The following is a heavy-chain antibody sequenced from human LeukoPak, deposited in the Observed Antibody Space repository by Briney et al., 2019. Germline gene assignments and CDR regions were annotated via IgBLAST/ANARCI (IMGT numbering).Heavy chain of an antibody. CDR2: IVVGSDNT. D-gene: IGHD3-10*01. Sequence: TSVKVSCKASGFTFTSSVVQWVRQARGQRLEWIGWIVVGSDNTNYAQKFQERVTITRDMSTSTAYMELSSLRFEDTAVYYCAADRAGSYLRFVYWGQGTPVTVSS. V-gene: IGHV1-58*01. CDR3: AADRAGSYLRFVY. CDR1: GFTFTSSV. J-gene: IGHJ4*02.